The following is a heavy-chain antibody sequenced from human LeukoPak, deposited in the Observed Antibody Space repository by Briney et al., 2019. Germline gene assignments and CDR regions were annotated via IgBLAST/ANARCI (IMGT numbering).Heavy chain of an antibody. Sequence: GGSLRLSCAASGFTFSSYAMHWVRQAPGKGLEWVAVISYDGSNKYYADSVKGRFTISRDNFKNTLYLQMNSLRAEDTAVYYCARVIIAGNFDYWGQGTLVTVSS. CDR1: GFTFSSYA. V-gene: IGHV3-30-3*01. CDR3: ARVIIAGNFDY. J-gene: IGHJ4*02. CDR2: ISYDGSNK. D-gene: IGHD6-13*01.